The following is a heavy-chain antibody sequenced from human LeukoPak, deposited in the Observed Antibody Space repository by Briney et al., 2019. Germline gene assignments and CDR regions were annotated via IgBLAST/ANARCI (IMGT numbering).Heavy chain of an antibody. CDR3: ARDTGTSCYNADCWFDP. V-gene: IGHV4-39*02. CDR1: GGSISSSSYY. J-gene: IGHJ5*02. D-gene: IGHD2-2*02. Sequence: SSETLSLTCTVSGGSISSSSYYWGWIRQPPGKGLEWIGSIYYSGSTYYNPSLKSRVTISVDTSKNQFSLKLSSVTAADTAVYYCARDTGTSCYNADCWFDPWGQGTLVTVSS. CDR2: IYYSGST.